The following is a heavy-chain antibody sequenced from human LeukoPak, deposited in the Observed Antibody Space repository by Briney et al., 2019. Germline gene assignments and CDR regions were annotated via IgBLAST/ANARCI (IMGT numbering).Heavy chain of an antibody. Sequence: GSLRLSCAASGFTFSSYAMHWVRQAPGKGLEWGAVISYDGSNKYYADSVKGRFTISRDNSKNTLYLQMNTLRAEDTAVYYCARSSGSYPWYFDYWGQGTLVTVSS. CDR3: ARSSGSYPWYFDY. D-gene: IGHD1-26*01. CDR1: GFTFSSYA. V-gene: IGHV3-30*04. CDR2: ISYDGSNK. J-gene: IGHJ4*02.